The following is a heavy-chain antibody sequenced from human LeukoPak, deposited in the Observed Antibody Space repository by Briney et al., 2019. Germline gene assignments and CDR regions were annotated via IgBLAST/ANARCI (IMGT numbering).Heavy chain of an antibody. CDR2: VSAYADDT. CDR3: ARDCIGCHGFDY. Sequence: GSLRLSCAASGFTFSSYGISWVRQAPGQGLEWMGWVSAYADDTNYVQKFQGRVTMTTDTSTSTAYMELRSLRSDDTAVYYCARDCIGCHGFDYWGQGTLVTVSP. CDR1: GFTFSSYG. D-gene: IGHD2-15*01. V-gene: IGHV1-18*01. J-gene: IGHJ4*02.